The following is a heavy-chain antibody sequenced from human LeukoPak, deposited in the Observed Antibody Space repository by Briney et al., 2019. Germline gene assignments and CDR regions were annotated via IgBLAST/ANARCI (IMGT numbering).Heavy chain of an antibody. V-gene: IGHV3-23*01. CDR2: ISGGGAGT. CDR3: AKDFVRYNIQFDY. D-gene: IGHD1-1*01. CDR1: GLSFSFYA. Sequence: PGGSLRLSCAASGLSFSFYAMSWVRQAPGKGLEWVSSISGGGAGTYYADSVRGRFTISRDNSKNTLYLQMNSLGAEDTALYYCAKDFVRYNIQFDYGGQGALVTVSS. J-gene: IGHJ4*02.